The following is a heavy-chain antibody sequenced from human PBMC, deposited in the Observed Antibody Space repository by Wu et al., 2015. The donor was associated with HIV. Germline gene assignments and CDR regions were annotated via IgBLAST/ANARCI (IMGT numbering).Heavy chain of an antibody. D-gene: IGHD3-22*01. J-gene: IGHJ4*02. Sequence: QVQLVQSGAEVKKPGSSVRVSCKASGGTFSTYAITWVRQAPGQGLEWMGRIIPIFGTANNAQKFQGRITITADESTSTAYMELSSLRSEDTAVYYCARAPYTNGYYYLLDYVGPGNAGHRLL. CDR3: ARAPYTNGYYYLLDY. CDR2: IIPIFGTA. V-gene: IGHV1-69*13. CDR1: GGTFSTYA.